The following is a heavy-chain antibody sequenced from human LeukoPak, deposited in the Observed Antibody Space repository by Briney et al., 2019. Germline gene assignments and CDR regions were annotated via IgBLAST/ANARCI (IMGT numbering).Heavy chain of an antibody. CDR3: ARDHSSWTELYTFQY. CDR1: GFTFSSYE. Sequence: GGSLRLSCAASGFTFSSYEMNWVRQAPGKGLEWVSYISSSGSTIYYADSVKGRFTISRDNAKNSLYLQMNSLRAEDTAVYYCARDHSSWTELYTFQYWGQGTLVTVSS. J-gene: IGHJ1*01. D-gene: IGHD6-13*01. V-gene: IGHV3-48*03. CDR2: ISSSGSTI.